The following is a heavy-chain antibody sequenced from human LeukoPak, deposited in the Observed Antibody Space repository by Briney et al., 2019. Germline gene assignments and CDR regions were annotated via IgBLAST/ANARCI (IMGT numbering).Heavy chain of an antibody. CDR3: AKDIVKGPITMVRGAPNAFDI. V-gene: IGHV3-23*01. D-gene: IGHD3-10*01. Sequence: GGSLRLSCAASGYTFSSFAMIWVRQAPGKGLEWVSVIGSDSGGIQYADSVKGRFTISRDNSKNTLYLQMNSLRAEDTAVYYCAKDIVKGPITMVRGAPNAFDIWGQGTMVTVSS. J-gene: IGHJ3*02. CDR2: IGSDSGGI. CDR1: GYTFSSFA.